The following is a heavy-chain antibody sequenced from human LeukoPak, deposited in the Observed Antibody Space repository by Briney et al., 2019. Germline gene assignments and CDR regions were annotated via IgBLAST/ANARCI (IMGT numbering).Heavy chain of an antibody. Sequence: GGSLRLSCAASGFTFSSYGMHWVRQAPGKGLEWVAVISYNGSNKYYADSVKGRFTISRDNSKNTLYLQMNSLRAEDTAVHYCAKEVSGYYFDYWGQGTLVTVSS. CDR1: GFTFSSYG. J-gene: IGHJ4*02. V-gene: IGHV3-30*18. CDR2: ISYNGSNK. CDR3: AKEVSGYYFDY. D-gene: IGHD3-22*01.